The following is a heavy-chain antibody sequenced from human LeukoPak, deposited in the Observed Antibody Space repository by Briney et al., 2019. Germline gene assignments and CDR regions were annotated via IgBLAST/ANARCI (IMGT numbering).Heavy chain of an antibody. J-gene: IGHJ4*02. CDR2: VIPIFGTA. D-gene: IGHD3-3*01. CDR3: ASTIYYDFWSGYSR. CDR1: GGTFSSYA. Sequence: GASVKVSCKASGGTFSSYAISWVRQAPGQGLEWMGGVIPIFGTANYAQKFQGRVTITTDESTSTAYMELSSLRSEDTAVYYCASTIYYDFWSGYSRWGQGTLVTVSS. V-gene: IGHV1-69*05.